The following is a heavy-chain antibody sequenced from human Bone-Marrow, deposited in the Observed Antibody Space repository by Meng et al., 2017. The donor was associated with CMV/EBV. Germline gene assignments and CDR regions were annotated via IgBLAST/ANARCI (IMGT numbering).Heavy chain of an antibody. CDR1: GYTFTSYG. V-gene: IGHV1-69*10. CDR2: IIPILGIT. D-gene: IGHD3-22*01. Sequence: SVKVSCKASGYTFTSYGISWVRQAPGQGLEWMGGIIPILGITNYAQRFQGRVTITADKSTNTAYMALSSLRSEDTAVYYCARLFASDYYSDYYYGMDVWGQGPTVTVSS. J-gene: IGHJ6*01. CDR3: ARLFASDYYSDYYYGMDV.